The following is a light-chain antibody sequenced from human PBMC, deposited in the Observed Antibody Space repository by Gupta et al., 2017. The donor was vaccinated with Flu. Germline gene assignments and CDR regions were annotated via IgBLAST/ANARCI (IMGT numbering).Light chain of an antibody. CDR3: NSRDSSGTVV. Sequence: QGDRFRSYYASWYQQKPGQAPVLVVYGENNRPSGIPDRFSGSNSGNTASLTITGAQAEDEGDYYCNSRDSSGTVVFGGGTKLTVL. V-gene: IGLV3-19*01. CDR2: GEN. CDR1: RFRSYY. J-gene: IGLJ2*01.